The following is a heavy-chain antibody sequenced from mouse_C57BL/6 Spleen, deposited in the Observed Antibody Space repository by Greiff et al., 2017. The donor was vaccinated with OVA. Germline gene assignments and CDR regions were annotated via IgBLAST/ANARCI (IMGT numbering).Heavy chain of an antibody. CDR2: IYWYDDK. Sequence: QVTLKVSGPGILQSSQPLSLTCSFSGFSLSTSGMGVSWIRQPSGKGLEWLAHIYWYDDKPYNTSLKSRLTISKDTCRNQVFLKITSVDTADTATYYCARSSEGWFAYWGQGTLVTVSA. CDR3: ARSSEGWFAY. CDR1: GFSLSTSGMG. V-gene: IGHV8-12*01. D-gene: IGHD6-1*01. J-gene: IGHJ3*01.